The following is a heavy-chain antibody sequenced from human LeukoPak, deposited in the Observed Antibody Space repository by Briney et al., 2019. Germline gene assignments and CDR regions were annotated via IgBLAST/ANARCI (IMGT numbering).Heavy chain of an antibody. J-gene: IGHJ4*02. CDR2: IYGGSST. CDR3: AKSGNNRFDY. Sequence: GGSLRLSCAASGFTVSTNDMTWVRQAPGRGLEWVSAIYGGSSTHYADSVKGRFIISRDNSKNTLYLQMNSLRTEDTAVYYCAKSGNNRFDYWGQGTLVTVSS. D-gene: IGHD4-23*01. CDR1: GFTVSTND. V-gene: IGHV3-66*01.